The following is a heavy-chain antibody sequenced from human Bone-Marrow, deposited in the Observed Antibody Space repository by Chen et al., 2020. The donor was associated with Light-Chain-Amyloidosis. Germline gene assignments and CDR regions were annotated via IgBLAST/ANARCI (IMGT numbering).Heavy chain of an antibody. J-gene: IGHJ4*02. V-gene: IGHV2-5*02. CDR3: AHSSSNYYVSSGYCPLGY. CDR2: LYWDGDK. D-gene: IGHD3-22*01. Sequence: QITLRESGPTLVKPTQTLTLTCTFSGFSLSTTGVGVGWFRQPPGKAPEWLALLYWDGDKRYSPSLRRRLTITKDTSKNQVVLTMTNMDPEDTATYYCAHSSSNYYVSSGYCPLGYWGQGTLVTVSS. CDR1: GFSLSTTGVG.